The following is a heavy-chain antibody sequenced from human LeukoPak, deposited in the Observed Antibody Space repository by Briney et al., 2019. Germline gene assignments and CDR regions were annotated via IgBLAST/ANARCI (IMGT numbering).Heavy chain of an antibody. CDR2: IRYDGSNK. D-gene: IGHD4-17*01. Sequence: PGGSLRLSCAASGFTFSSYGMHWVRQAPGKGLEWVAFIRYDGSNKYYADSVKGRFTISRDNSKNTLYLQMNSLRAEDTAVYYCAKDRNLFYGDYYFDYWGQGTLVTVSS. V-gene: IGHV3-30*02. J-gene: IGHJ4*02. CDR1: GFTFSSYG. CDR3: AKDRNLFYGDYYFDY.